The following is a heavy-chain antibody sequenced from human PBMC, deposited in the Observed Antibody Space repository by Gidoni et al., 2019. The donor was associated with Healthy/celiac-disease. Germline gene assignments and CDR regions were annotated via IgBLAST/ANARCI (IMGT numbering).Heavy chain of an antibody. J-gene: IGHJ4*02. CDR2: ISYDGSNK. CDR3: ARDRVGATSYFDY. D-gene: IGHD1-26*01. Sequence: QVQLVESGGCVVQPGRSLRLPCAASGFTFSSYAMHWVRQAPGKGLEWVAVISYDGSNKYYADSVKGRFSITRDNSKNTLYLQMNSLRAEDTAVYYCARDRVGATSYFDYWGQGTLVTVSS. CDR1: GFTFSSYA. V-gene: IGHV3-30-3*01.